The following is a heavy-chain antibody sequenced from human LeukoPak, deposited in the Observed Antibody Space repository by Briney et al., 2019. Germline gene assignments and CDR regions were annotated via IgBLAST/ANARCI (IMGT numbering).Heavy chain of an antibody. D-gene: IGHD5-18*01. CDR2: ISSGSKYI. CDR3: ARALSYSYGSMDF. Sequence: GGSLRLSCADSGFTFSSYSMNWVRQAPGKGLEGVASISSGSKYIYNADSVKGRFTISRDNAKRSLYLQVNSLRVEDTAVYYCARALSYSYGSMDFWGQGTLVIVSS. V-gene: IGHV3-21*01. J-gene: IGHJ4*02. CDR1: GFTFSSYS.